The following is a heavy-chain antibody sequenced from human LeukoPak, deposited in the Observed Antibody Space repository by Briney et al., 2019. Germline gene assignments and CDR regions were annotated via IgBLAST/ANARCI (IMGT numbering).Heavy chain of an antibody. D-gene: IGHD3-22*01. CDR2: IYYGGNT. CDR1: GGSISNSSFY. Sequence: PSETLSLTCSVSGGSISNSSFYWGWVSQPPGKGLEWIGSIYYGGNTYYKPSLKSRVTISVDTSKNQFSLKLNSVTAADTAVYYCATDPTYDNSGFPFDYWGQGTLVTVSS. V-gene: IGHV4-39*01. CDR3: ATDPTYDNSGFPFDY. J-gene: IGHJ4*02.